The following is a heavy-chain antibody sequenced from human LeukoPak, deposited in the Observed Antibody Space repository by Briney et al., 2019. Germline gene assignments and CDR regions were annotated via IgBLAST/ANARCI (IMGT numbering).Heavy chain of an antibody. CDR3: AKDAGDY. V-gene: IGHV3-23*01. J-gene: IGHJ4*02. Sequence: GGSLRLSCAPSGLTFTGSAMSWVRQAPGKGLEWVSAISGSGDNTYYADSVKGRFTISRDNSKKTLYLQMDSLRVEDTAVYFCAKDAGDYWGQGTLVTVSS. CDR2: ISGSGDNT. CDR1: GLTFTGSA.